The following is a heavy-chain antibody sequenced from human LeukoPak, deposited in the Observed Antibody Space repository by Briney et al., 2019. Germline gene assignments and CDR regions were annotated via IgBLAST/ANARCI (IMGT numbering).Heavy chain of an antibody. CDR2: ISAYNGNT. CDR1: GYTFTSYG. CDR3: AREIQIVVVPAVPRGAFDI. Sequence: ASVKVSCKASGYTFTSYGISRVRQAPGQGLEWMGWISAYNGNTNYAQKLQGRVTMTRDTSTSTVYMELSSLRSEDTAMYYCAREIQIVVVPAVPRGAFDIWGQGTMVTVSS. V-gene: IGHV1-18*01. J-gene: IGHJ3*02. D-gene: IGHD2-2*01.